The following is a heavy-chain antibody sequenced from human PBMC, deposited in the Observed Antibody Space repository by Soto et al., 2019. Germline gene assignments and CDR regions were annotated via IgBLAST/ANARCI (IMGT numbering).Heavy chain of an antibody. Sequence: QVQLVESGGGVVQPGRSLRLPCAASGFTFSSYAMHWVRQAPGKGLEWVAVISYDGSNKYYADSVKGRFTISRDNSKNTLYLQMNSLRAEDTAVYYCAREKLNGYCSGGSCYSGFDYWGQGTLVTVSS. D-gene: IGHD2-15*01. CDR1: GFTFSSYA. V-gene: IGHV3-30-3*01. CDR2: ISYDGSNK. J-gene: IGHJ4*02. CDR3: AREKLNGYCSGGSCYSGFDY.